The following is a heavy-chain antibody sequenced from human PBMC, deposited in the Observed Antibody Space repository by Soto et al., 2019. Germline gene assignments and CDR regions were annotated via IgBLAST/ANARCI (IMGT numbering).Heavy chain of an antibody. J-gene: IGHJ4*02. CDR3: AASTFQSGVSGYFHLDH. V-gene: IGHV1-69*06. CDR1: GDTFSNQA. Sequence: QVHLVQSGTEVKKPGSSVKVSCKTSGDTFSNQAISWVRQAPGQGLEWMGGIIPLFDSASYAQRSHDRVTITADTFTNTVYMELRSLTSEDTAVYYCAASTFQSGVSGYFHLDHWGQGTLVTV. CDR2: IIPLFDSA. D-gene: IGHD3-3*01.